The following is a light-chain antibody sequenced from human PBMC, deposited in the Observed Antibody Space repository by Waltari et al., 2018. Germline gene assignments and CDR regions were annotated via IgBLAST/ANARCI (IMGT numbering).Light chain of an antibody. CDR3: QAWDSSTAV. V-gene: IGLV3-1*01. Sequence: SYELPQPPSVSVSPGQTASIPCSGDKLGDNYACWYQQKPGQSPVLVIYQDSKRPSGIPERFSGSNSGNTATLTISGTQAMDEADYYCQAWDSSTAVFGGGTKLTVL. CDR1: KLGDNY. CDR2: QDS. J-gene: IGLJ2*01.